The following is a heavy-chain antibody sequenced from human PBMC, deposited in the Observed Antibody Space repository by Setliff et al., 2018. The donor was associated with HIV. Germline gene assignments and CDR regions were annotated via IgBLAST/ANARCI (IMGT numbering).Heavy chain of an antibody. V-gene: IGHV4-59*08. CDR2: IYFNGVT. CDR1: GESLSPYY. CDR3: ARLNFRSDPYYFDY. Sequence: SETLSLTCAVYGESLSPYYWSWIRQPPGKGPEWIGFIYFNGVTDYNPSLKSRLIMSLDMSRNQVSLKLSSVTAADTAMYYCARLNFRSDPYYFDYWGQGTLVTVSS. D-gene: IGHD2-21*01. J-gene: IGHJ4*02.